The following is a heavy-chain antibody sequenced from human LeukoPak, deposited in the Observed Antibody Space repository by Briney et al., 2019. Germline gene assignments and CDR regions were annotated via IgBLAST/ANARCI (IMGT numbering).Heavy chain of an antibody. J-gene: IGHJ3*01. CDR1: GFDFSSYS. D-gene: IGHD6-19*01. V-gene: IGHV3-21*01. CDR3: ARDIIVADTSAFDL. CDR2: ISPWSDYI. Sequence: PGGSLRLSCAASGFDFSSYSMNWVRQAPGKGLEWVSAISPWSDYIYYVDSVKGRFTISRDYAKNSLYLQMSSLRAEDTAVYYCARDIIVADTSAFDLWGQGTMVTVSS.